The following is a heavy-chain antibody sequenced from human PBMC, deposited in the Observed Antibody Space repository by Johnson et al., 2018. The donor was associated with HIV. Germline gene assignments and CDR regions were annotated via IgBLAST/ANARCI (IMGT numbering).Heavy chain of an antibody. CDR2: ISSSSSTI. D-gene: IGHD1-26*01. Sequence: VQLVESGGGVARPGGSLRLSCEASGFTFSSYSMNWVRQAPGKGLEWVSYISSSSSTIYYADSVKGRFTISRDNAKNSLYLQMNSLRAEDTAVYFCASSGSESYYWDLGTNALIIWGQGTMVTVSS. CDR3: ASSGSESYYWDLGTNALII. V-gene: IGHV3-48*01. CDR1: GFTFSSYS. J-gene: IGHJ3*02.